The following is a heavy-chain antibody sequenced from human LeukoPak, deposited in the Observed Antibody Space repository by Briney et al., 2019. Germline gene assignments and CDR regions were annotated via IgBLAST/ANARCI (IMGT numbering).Heavy chain of an antibody. Sequence: SETLSLTCAVSGGSISSGGYSWSWIRRPPGKGLEWIGYIYHSGSTYYNPSLKSRVTISVDRSKNQFSLKLSSVTAADTAVYYCASMYSSSWNLDYWGQGTLVTVSS. V-gene: IGHV4-30-2*01. D-gene: IGHD6-13*01. J-gene: IGHJ4*02. CDR3: ASMYSSSWNLDY. CDR1: GGSISSGGYS. CDR2: IYHSGST.